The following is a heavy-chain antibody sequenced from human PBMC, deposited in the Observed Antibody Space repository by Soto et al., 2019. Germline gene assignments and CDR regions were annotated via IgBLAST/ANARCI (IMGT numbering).Heavy chain of an antibody. J-gene: IGHJ4*02. Sequence: QVQLVESGGGVVQPGRSLRLSCAASGFTFSSYAMHWVRQAPGKGLEWVAVISYDGSNKYYADSVKGRFTISRDNSKNTLYLRMNSLRAEDTAVYYCARDPAGVGYSYGFRPYCSGGSCYHGYSSVDYWGQGTLVTVSS. D-gene: IGHD2-15*01. CDR1: GFTFSSYA. V-gene: IGHV3-30-3*01. CDR2: ISYDGSNK. CDR3: ARDPAGVGYSYGFRPYCSGGSCYHGYSSVDY.